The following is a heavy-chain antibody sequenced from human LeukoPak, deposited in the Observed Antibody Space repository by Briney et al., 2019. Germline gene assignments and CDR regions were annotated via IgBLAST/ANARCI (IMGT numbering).Heavy chain of an antibody. D-gene: IGHD6-13*01. CDR1: GFIFSSYS. J-gene: IGHJ6*02. V-gene: IGHV3-23*01. CDR3: AKAASSSWPSYYYGMDV. Sequence: GSLRLSCAASGFIFSSYSMNWVRQAPGKGLEWVSVITGSGGNTYYADSVKGRFTISKDNSKNTVYLQMSSLRVDDTAVYYCAKAASSSWPSYYYGMDVWGQGTTVTVSS. CDR2: ITGSGGNT.